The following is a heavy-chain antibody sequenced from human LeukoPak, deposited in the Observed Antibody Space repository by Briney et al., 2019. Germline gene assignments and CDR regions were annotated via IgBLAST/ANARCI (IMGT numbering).Heavy chain of an antibody. J-gene: IGHJ4*02. CDR1: GGSFSGYY. Sequence: SETLSLTCAVYGGSFSGYYWSWIRQPPGKGLEWIGEISHSGSTNYNPSLKSRVTISVDTSKNQFSLKLSSVTAADTAVCYCARGGPGRIAVASVDYWGQGTLVTVSS. CDR3: ARGGPGRIAVASVDY. CDR2: ISHSGST. D-gene: IGHD6-19*01. V-gene: IGHV4-34*01.